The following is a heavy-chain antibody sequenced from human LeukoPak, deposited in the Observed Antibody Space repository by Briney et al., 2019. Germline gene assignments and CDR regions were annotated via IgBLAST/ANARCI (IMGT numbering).Heavy chain of an antibody. Sequence: ASVKVSCKASGYTFTGYYMHWVRQAPGQGLEWMGWINPNSGGTNYAQKFQGGVTMTRDTSISTAYMELSRLRSDDTAVYYCARLIAAAGSRVFDYWGQGTLVTVSS. J-gene: IGHJ4*02. CDR3: ARLIAAAGSRVFDY. V-gene: IGHV1-2*02. CDR2: INPNSGGT. CDR1: GYTFTGYY. D-gene: IGHD6-13*01.